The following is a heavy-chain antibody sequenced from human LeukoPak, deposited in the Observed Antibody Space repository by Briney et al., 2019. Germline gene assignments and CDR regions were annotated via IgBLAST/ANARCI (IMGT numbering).Heavy chain of an antibody. Sequence: PGGSLRLSCAASGFTFSDYYMSWIRQAPGKGLEWVSYISSSGSPISYADSVEGRFTISRDNAKNSLYLQLNSLRAEDTAVYYCARVGIIVAAGTCDYWGQGTLATVSS. V-gene: IGHV3-11*01. D-gene: IGHD6-13*01. CDR3: ARVGIIVAAGTCDY. J-gene: IGHJ4*02. CDR1: GFTFSDYY. CDR2: ISSSGSPI.